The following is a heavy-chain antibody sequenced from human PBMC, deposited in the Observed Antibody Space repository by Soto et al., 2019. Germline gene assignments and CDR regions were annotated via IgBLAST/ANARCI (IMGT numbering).Heavy chain of an antibody. J-gene: IGHJ3*02. V-gene: IGHV4-38-2*02. CDR1: GYSISSGYY. D-gene: IGHD1-26*01. CDR2: IYHSGST. CDR3: ARDPGASDAFDI. Sequence: SETLSLTCAVSGYSISSGYYWGWIRQPPGKGLEWIGSIYHSGSTYYNPSLKSRVAISVDTSKDQFSLKLSSVTAADTAVYYCARDPGASDAFDIWGQGTMVTVSS.